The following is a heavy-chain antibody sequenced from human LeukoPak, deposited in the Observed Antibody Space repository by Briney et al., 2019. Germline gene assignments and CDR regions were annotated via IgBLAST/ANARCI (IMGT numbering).Heavy chain of an antibody. J-gene: IGHJ5*02. D-gene: IGHD5/OR15-5a*01. Sequence: ASVKVSCKTSGDTFTGYYRHWVRQAPGQGLEWMGWINPNTGGTYYAQKFQGRVTMTWDTSIITAYMELSRLTSDDTAVYYCARGEVSFDPWGQGTLVTVSS. CDR3: ARGEVSFDP. CDR2: INPNTGGT. V-gene: IGHV1-2*02. CDR1: GDTFTGYY.